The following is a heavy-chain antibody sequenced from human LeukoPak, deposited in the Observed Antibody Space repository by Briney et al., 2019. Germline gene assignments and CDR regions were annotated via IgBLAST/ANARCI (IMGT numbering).Heavy chain of an antibody. V-gene: IGHV3-7*05. CDR3: AKDRDTVVTHAEYFQH. Sequence: GGSLRLSCEASRFTFGDYWMTWVRQAPGKGLEGVANIKQDGSEIHYVDSVKGRFTISRDSAKNSLYLQMNSLRAEDTAVYYCAKDRDTVVTHAEYFQHWGQGTLVTVSS. J-gene: IGHJ1*01. CDR1: RFTFGDYW. CDR2: IKQDGSEI. D-gene: IGHD4-23*01.